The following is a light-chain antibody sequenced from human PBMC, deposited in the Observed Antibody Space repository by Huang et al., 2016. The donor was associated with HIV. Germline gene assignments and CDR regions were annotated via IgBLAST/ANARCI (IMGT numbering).Light chain of an antibody. Sequence: EIVMTQSPVTLSVSPGERATLSCRASQSVSNNVAWYQQKPAQAPRLLIYGTSTRASGIPARFSGSGSGTEFTLTISPLQSEDFAVYYCQQYKNWPPWTFGQGTKVEIK. J-gene: IGKJ1*01. CDR2: GTS. CDR1: QSVSNN. V-gene: IGKV3-15*01. CDR3: QQYKNWPPWT.